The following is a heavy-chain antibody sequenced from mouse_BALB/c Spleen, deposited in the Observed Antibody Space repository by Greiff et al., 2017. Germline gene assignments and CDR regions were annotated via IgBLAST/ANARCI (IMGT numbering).Heavy chain of an antibody. D-gene: IGHD5-1*01. V-gene: IGHV5-9-4*01. CDR3: ARGVLDY. CDR1: GFTFSSYA. Sequence: DVMLVESGGGLVKPGGSLKLSCAASGFTFSSYAMSWVRQSPEKRLEWVAEISSGGSYTYYPDTVTGRFTISRDNAKNTLYLEMSSLRSEDTAMYYCARGVLDYWGQGTTLTVSS. CDR2: ISSGGSYT. J-gene: IGHJ2*01.